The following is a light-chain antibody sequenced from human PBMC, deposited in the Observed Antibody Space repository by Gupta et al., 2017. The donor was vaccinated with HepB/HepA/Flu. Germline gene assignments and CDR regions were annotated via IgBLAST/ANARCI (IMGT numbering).Light chain of an antibody. CDR3: SSYAVSNNLL. CDR1: SSDVGGYNY. Sequence: QSAMTQPSSSSGSPGQSVTISCTGTSSDVGGYNYVSWYQQHPGKAPKLMIYEVNKRPSGVPDRFSGSKSGNTASLTVSGLQAEDEADYYCSSYAVSNNLLFGGGTKLTVL. CDR2: EVN. V-gene: IGLV2-8*01. J-gene: IGLJ2*01.